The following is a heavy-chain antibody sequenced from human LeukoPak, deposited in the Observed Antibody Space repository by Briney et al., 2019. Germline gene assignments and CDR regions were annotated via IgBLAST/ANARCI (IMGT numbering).Heavy chain of an antibody. V-gene: IGHV3-21*01. D-gene: IGHD3-3*01. CDR2: ISSSSSYI. Sequence: GGSLRLSCAASGFTFSSYSMNWVRQAPGKGLEWVSSISSSSSYIYYADSVKGRFTISRDNAKNSLYLQMNSLRAEDTAVYYCATTYYDFWSGYFWSVGSFDYWGQGTLVTVSS. CDR1: GFTFSSYS. J-gene: IGHJ4*02. CDR3: ATTYYDFWSGYFWSVGSFDY.